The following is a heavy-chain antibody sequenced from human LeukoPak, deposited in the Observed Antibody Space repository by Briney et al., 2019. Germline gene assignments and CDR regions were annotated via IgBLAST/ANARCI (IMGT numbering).Heavy chain of an antibody. CDR2: ISYDGSNK. D-gene: IGHD3-10*01. J-gene: IGHJ4*02. Sequence: GSLRLSCAASGFTFSSYGMHWVRQAPGKGLEWVAVISYDGSNKYYADSVKGRFTISRDNSKNTLYLQMNSLRAEDTAVYYCAKAASGSYGSQFDYWGQGTLVTVSS. V-gene: IGHV3-30*18. CDR1: GFTFSSYG. CDR3: AKAASGSYGSQFDY.